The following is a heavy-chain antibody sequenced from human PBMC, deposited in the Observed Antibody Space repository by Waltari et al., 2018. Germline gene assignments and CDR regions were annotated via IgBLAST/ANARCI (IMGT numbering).Heavy chain of an antibody. Sequence: QVQLVESGGGVVQAGRSLRLSCATSGFMFRGYPMSWVRQAPGKGLEWVAFFSNDGSTKYYGKSVKGRFTISRANSKNTLFLQMNNLRPEDTGVYFCAGSLVAQSALDYWGQGTLVTVSP. CDR1: GFMFRGYP. V-gene: IGHV3-30-3*01. CDR2: FSNDGSTK. J-gene: IGHJ4*02. CDR3: AGSLVAQSALDY. D-gene: IGHD2-21*01.